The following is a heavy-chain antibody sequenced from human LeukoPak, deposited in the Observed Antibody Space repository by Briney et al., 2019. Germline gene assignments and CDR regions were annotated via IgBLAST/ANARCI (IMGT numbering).Heavy chain of an antibody. J-gene: IGHJ5*02. D-gene: IGHD2-15*01. CDR3: ARVSSPLQYNWFDP. CDR1: GYTFSGYY. CDR2: INPNNGDT. V-gene: IGHV1-2*06. Sequence: ASVKVSCKASGYTFSGYYIHWARQAPGQGLEWMGRINPNNGDTNYAQKFQGRVTMTRDTSISTAHMELSSLKSDDTAVYYCARVSSPLQYNWFDPWGQGTLVTVSS.